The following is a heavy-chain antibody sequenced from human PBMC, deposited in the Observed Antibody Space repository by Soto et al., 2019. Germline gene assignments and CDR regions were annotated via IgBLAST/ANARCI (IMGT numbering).Heavy chain of an antibody. CDR2: ISGSGGST. CDR3: AKEGAVLLWFGELLWFDY. D-gene: IGHD3-10*01. CDR1: GFTFSSYA. V-gene: IGHV3-23*01. J-gene: IGHJ4*02. Sequence: PGGSLRLSCAASGFTFSSYATSWVRQAPGKGLEWVSAISGSGGSTYYADSVKGRFTISRDNSKNTLYLQMNSLRAEDTAVYYCAKEGAVLLWFGELLWFDYWGQGTLVTVSS.